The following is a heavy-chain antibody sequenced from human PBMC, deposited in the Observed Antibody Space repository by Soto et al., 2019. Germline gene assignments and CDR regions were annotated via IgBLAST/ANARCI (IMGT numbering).Heavy chain of an antibody. Sequence: QVQLVQSGAEVKKPGSSVKVSCKASGGTFSSYAISWVRQAPGQGLEWMGGIIPISGTANYAQKFQGRVTIAADESTSTAYMELSSLRSEDTAVYYCARSRGSSTRVGLYYYYYSGMDVWGQGTRVTVSS. CDR1: GGTFSSYA. D-gene: IGHD2-2*01. J-gene: IGHJ6*02. CDR2: IIPISGTA. V-gene: IGHV1-69*01. CDR3: ARSRGSSTRVGLYYYYYSGMDV.